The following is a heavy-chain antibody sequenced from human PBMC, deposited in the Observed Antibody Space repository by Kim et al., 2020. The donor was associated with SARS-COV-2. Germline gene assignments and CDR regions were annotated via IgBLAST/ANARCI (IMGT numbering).Heavy chain of an antibody. CDR1: GFTFSSYV. Sequence: GGSLRLSCAASGFTFSSYVMTWVRQTPGKGLEWVSTISGSGDKAYYADSVKGRFTISGDNSKNTLYQQMSSLRADDTAVYSCAKGQGSAWSIFDYWGQGTLVTVSS. CDR2: ISGSGDKA. D-gene: IGHD6-19*01. J-gene: IGHJ4*02. CDR3: AKGQGSAWSIFDY. V-gene: IGHV3-23*01.